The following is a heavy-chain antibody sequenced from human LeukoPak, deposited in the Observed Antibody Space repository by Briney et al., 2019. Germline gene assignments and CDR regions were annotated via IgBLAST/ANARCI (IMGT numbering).Heavy chain of an antibody. CDR1: GLSISGQW. CDR3: GYTNNFYH. V-gene: IGHV3-7*01. J-gene: IGHJ4*02. D-gene: IGHD3-16*02. Sequence: PGGSLRLSCVASGLSISGQWMNWVRQAPGQGLEWVANIKHDGSEEYYVDSVKGRFTISRDDGRNSVSLQMNSVRAEDTAVYYCGYTNNFYHWGQGTLVVVPS. CDR2: IKHDGSEE.